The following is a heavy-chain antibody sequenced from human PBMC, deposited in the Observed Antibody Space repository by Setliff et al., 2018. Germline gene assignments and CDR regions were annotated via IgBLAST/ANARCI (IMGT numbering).Heavy chain of an antibody. CDR1: GDSISWAKYY. CDR3: ARVTGFSYMDV. Sequence: SETLSLTCTVSGDSISWAKYYWSWIRQSAGKGLECLGRIYTDGSTKYNPSLNSRVTLLIDTAKNQISLRLSSVTAADTAVYFCARVTGFSYMDVWGKGTTVTVSS. J-gene: IGHJ6*03. D-gene: IGHD3-3*01. CDR2: IYTDGST. V-gene: IGHV4-61*02.